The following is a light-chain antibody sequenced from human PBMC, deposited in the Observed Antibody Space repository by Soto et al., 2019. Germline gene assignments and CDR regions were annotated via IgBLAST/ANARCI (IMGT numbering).Light chain of an antibody. J-gene: IGLJ2*01. CDR1: SSDVGGYNF. CDR3: SSYTRSGIVV. Sequence: QSVLTQPASVSGSPGQSITISCTGTSSDVGGYNFVSWYQQHPGKAPKLMIYDVSNRPSGVSNRFSGSKSGNTASLTISGLQAEDEADYYCSSYTRSGIVVFGGGTKLTVL. CDR2: DVS. V-gene: IGLV2-14*01.